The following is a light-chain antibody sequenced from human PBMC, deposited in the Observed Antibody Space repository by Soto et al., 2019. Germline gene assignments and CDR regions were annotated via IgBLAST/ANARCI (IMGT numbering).Light chain of an antibody. V-gene: IGKV3-15*01. CDR3: QQYNNWLLHT. J-gene: IGKJ1*01. CDR1: QSVSSN. CDR2: GAS. Sequence: EIVITQSPATLSVSPGERATLSCRASQSVSSNLAWYQQKPGQAPTLLIYGASTRANGIPARFSGSGSGTDFTLTISSLEPEDFASYYCQQYNNWLLHTFAQGTKVDI.